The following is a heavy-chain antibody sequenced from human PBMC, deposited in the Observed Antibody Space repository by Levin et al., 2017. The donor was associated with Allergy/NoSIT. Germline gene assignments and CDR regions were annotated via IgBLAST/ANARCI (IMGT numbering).Heavy chain of an antibody. J-gene: IGHJ6*02. CDR2: ITSKGNSYSS. V-gene: IGHV3-72*01. D-gene: IGHD1-26*01. CDR1: EFDFNDHY. CDR3: ADLGRSYGLDV. Sequence: GGALRLSCAGSEFDFNDHYIDWVRQAPGKGLEWVGRITSKGNSYSSEYAASVRGRFTISRDDSENSVYLQMNSLKTEDTAVYYCADLGRSYGLDVWGQGTTVTVSS.